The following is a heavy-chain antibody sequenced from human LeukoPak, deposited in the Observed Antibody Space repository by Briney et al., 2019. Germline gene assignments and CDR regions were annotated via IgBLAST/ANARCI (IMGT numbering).Heavy chain of an antibody. D-gene: IGHD6-13*01. CDR3: ASFIAAAGTYYYYYYMDV. J-gene: IGHJ6*03. Sequence: PSVTLSLTCTVSGGSISSHYWSWIRQPPGKGLEWIGYIYYSGSTNYNPSLKSRVTISVDTSKNQFSLKLSSVTAADTAVYYCASFIAAAGTYYYYYYMDVWGKGTTVTVSS. CDR2: IYYSGST. V-gene: IGHV4-59*11. CDR1: GGSISSHY.